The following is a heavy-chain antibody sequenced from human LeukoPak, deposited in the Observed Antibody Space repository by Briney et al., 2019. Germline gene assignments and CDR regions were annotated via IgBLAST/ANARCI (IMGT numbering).Heavy chain of an antibody. CDR3: ARGIAPEESVAIDY. Sequence: GGSLRLSCAASGFTFSAYWMYWVRQAPGQGLEYVSRIKFDGNVITYADSVEGRFTIARDNARNIVSLQMSSLRAEDTAVYYGARGIAPEESVAIDYWGQGTLVTVSS. CDR2: IKFDGNVI. J-gene: IGHJ4*02. V-gene: IGHV3-74*03. CDR1: GFTFSAYW. D-gene: IGHD6-13*01.